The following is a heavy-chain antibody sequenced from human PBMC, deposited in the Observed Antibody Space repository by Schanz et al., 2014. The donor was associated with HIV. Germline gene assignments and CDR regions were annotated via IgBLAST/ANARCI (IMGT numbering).Heavy chain of an antibody. CDR2: ISWKSDSI. J-gene: IGHJ3*02. CDR3: AKEMVSRYYGDAFKI. D-gene: IGHD3-16*01. Sequence: EVQLVESGGGLVQPGRSLRLSCAASGFTFDDYVMHWVRQAPGKGLEWVSGISWKSDSIGYADSVKGRFTISRDNAKNTLYLQMNSLRAEDTALYYCAKEMVSRYYGDAFKIGGQGTMVTVSS. V-gene: IGHV3-9*01. CDR1: GFTFDDYV.